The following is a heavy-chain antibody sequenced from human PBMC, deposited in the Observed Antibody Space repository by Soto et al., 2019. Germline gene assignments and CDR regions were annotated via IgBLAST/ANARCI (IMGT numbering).Heavy chain of an antibody. CDR3: ARVGSSIAVRHFDY. Sequence: SETLSLTCTVSGGSISSGDYYWSWIRQPPGKGLEWIGYIYYSGSTNYNPSLKSRVTISVDTSKNQFSLKLSSVTAADTAVYYCARVGSSIAVRHFDYWGQGTLVIVSS. V-gene: IGHV4-30-4*01. CDR1: GGSISSGDYY. D-gene: IGHD6-6*01. J-gene: IGHJ4*02. CDR2: IYYSGST.